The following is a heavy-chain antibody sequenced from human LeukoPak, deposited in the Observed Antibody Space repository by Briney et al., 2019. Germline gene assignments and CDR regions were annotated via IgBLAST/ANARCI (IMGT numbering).Heavy chain of an antibody. J-gene: IGHJ4*02. CDR3: ARFSSGWWGYFDY. Sequence: SETLSLTCAVYGGSFSGYYWSWIRQPPGKGLGWIGEINHSGSTNYNPSLKSRVTISVDTSKNQFSLKLSSVTAADTAVYYCARFSSGWWGYFDYWGQGTLVTVSS. V-gene: IGHV4-34*01. CDR2: INHSGST. D-gene: IGHD6-19*01. CDR1: GGSFSGYY.